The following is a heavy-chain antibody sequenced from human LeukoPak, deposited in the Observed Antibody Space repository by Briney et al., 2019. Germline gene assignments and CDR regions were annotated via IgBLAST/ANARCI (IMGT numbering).Heavy chain of an antibody. Sequence: GGSLRLSCAGSGFTFSSYAMSWVRQAPGKGLEWVSAISGSGATTYYADSVKGRFTISRDKSNNTLYLQMNSLRAEDTAVYYCAKDYAYYYGSGIGGFDYWGQGTLVTVSS. CDR2: ISGSGATT. V-gene: IGHV3-23*01. J-gene: IGHJ4*02. D-gene: IGHD3-10*01. CDR1: GFTFSSYA. CDR3: AKDYAYYYGSGIGGFDY.